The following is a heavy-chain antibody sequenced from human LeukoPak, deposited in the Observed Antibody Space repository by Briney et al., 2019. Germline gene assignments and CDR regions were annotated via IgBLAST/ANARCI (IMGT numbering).Heavy chain of an antibody. Sequence: SETLSLTCTVSGYSISSGYYWGWIRQPPGKGLEWVGNVYHSGSTYSGSTYYNPSLKSRVTISVDMSKNQFSLRLSSVTAADTAVYYCARVGSPVALAVSRRHYFYYMDVWGKGTTVTVSS. CDR1: GYSISSGYY. J-gene: IGHJ6*03. D-gene: IGHD2-15*01. CDR3: ARVGSPVALAVSRRHYFYYMDV. CDR2: VYHSGSTYSGST. V-gene: IGHV4-38-2*02.